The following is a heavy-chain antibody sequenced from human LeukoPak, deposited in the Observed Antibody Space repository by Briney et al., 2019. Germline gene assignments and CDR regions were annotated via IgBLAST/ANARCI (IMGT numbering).Heavy chain of an antibody. V-gene: IGHV1-3*01. CDR1: GYTFTSYA. Sequence: ASVKVSCKASGYTFTSYAMHWVRQAPGQRLEWMGWINAGNGNTKYSQKFQGRVTITRDTSASTAYMELSSLRSDDTAVYYCARVRQQLVPDYWGQGTLVTVSS. J-gene: IGHJ4*02. CDR3: ARVRQQLVPDY. D-gene: IGHD6-13*01. CDR2: INAGNGNT.